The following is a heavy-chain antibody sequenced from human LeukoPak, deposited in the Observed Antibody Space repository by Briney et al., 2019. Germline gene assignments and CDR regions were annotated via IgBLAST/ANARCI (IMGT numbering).Heavy chain of an antibody. CDR2: ISSSGSTI. CDR1: GFTLSDYY. D-gene: IGHD6-13*01. CDR3: AREVSAAVPD. Sequence: PGGSLRLSCAASGFTLSDYYMSWIRQAPGEGLEWVSYISSSGSTIYYADSVKGRFTISRDNAKNSLYLQMNSLRTEDTAVYYCAREVSAAVPDWGQGTLVTVSS. J-gene: IGHJ4*02. V-gene: IGHV3-11*01.